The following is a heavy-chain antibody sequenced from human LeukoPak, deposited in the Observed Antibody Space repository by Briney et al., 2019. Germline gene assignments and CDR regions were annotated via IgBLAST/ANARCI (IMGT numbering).Heavy chain of an antibody. CDR1: GFIFSGFW. J-gene: IGHJ4*02. CDR2: IKQDGTEK. D-gene: IGHD3-22*01. Sequence: GGSLRLSCAASGFIFSGFWMTWVRQAPGKGLEWVANIKQDGTEKYYVDSVKGRFTISRDNAKNSLYLQMNSLRVEDTAVYYCAKGFLPTYYYDSSGYGRFDYWGQGTLVTVSS. CDR3: AKGFLPTYYYDSSGYGRFDY. V-gene: IGHV3-7*03.